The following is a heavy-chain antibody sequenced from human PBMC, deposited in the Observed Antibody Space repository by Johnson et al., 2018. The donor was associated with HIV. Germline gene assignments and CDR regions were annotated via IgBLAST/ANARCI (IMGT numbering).Heavy chain of an antibody. V-gene: IGHV3-33*03. J-gene: IGHJ3*02. D-gene: IGHD5-12*01. CDR3: CRHSPRGYSGNDAFDI. Sequence: QVQLVESGGGLIQPGGSLRLSCAASGFTFSSYGMHWVRQAPGKGLEWVAVIWYDGSNKYYVDSVKGRFTISRDNAKNSVYLQINGLRAEDTALYYCCRHSPRGYSGNDAFDIWGQGTMVTVSS. CDR1: GFTFSSYG. CDR2: IWYDGSNK.